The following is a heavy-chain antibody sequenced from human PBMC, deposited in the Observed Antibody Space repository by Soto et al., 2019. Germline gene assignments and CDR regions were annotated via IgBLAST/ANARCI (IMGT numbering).Heavy chain of an antibody. J-gene: IGHJ4*01. CDR2: ISGSGGST. CDR1: GFTFSSYA. CDR3: SRAGILTTPYYFDY. D-gene: IGHD4-4*01. V-gene: IGHV3-23*01. Sequence: HPGGSLRLSCAASGFTFSSYAMSWVRQAPGKGLEWVSAISGSGGSTYYADSVKGRFTISRDNSKNTLYLQMNSLRAEDTAVYYCSRAGILTTPYYFDYWGQGTLVTVSS.